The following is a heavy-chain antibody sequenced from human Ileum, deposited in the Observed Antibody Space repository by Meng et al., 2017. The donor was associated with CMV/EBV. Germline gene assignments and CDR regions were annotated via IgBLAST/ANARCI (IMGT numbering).Heavy chain of an antibody. CDR3: AREENTVNQFEY. J-gene: IGHJ4*02. V-gene: IGHV4-4*07. CDR2: INAGGST. Sequence: VPLQESVPGLVKPSETRSLTCAVSGGSISTYYWTWVRQPAGKGLEWIGRINAGGSTNDNPSLKSRVTMSVDTSKNQFSLKVTSVTAADTAVYYCAREENTVNQFEYWGQGTLVTVSS. D-gene: IGHD4-17*01. CDR1: GGSISTYY.